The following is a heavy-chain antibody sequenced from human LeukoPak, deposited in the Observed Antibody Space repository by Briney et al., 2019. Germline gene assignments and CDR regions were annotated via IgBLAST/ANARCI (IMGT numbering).Heavy chain of an antibody. D-gene: IGHD2-21*01. CDR3: ARDLGDIPDY. J-gene: IGHJ4*02. Sequence: GGSLRLSCAASGFTFSSYAMHWVRQAPGKGLEWVAVISYDGSNKYYADSVKGRFTISRDNSKNTLYLQMNSLRAEDTAVYYCARDLGDIPDYWGQGTLVTVSS. V-gene: IGHV3-30*04. CDR2: ISYDGSNK. CDR1: GFTFSSYA.